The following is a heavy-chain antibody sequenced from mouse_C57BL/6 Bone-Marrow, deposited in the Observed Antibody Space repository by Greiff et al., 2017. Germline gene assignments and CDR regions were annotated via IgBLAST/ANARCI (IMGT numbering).Heavy chain of an antibody. J-gene: IGHJ3*01. Sequence: QVKLKQPGAELVKPGASVKLSCKASGYTFTSYWMHWVKQRPGRGLEWIGRIDPNSCGTKYNEKFKGKATLTVDKPSSTAYMQLSSLTSEDSAVYYCARKWLEGAWFAYWGQGTLVTVSA. CDR2: IDPNSCGT. CDR1: GYTFTSYW. D-gene: IGHD2-2*01. CDR3: ARKWLEGAWFAY. V-gene: IGHV1-72*01.